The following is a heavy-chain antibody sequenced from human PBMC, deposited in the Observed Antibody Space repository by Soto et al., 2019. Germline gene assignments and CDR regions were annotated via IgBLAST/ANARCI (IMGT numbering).Heavy chain of an antibody. CDR2: INTANGDT. D-gene: IGHD1-26*01. J-gene: IGHJ5*02. Sequence: GASVKVSCKTSGYTFTNHFIHWARQAPGQRPVWMGCINTANGDTKYSQNFQGRLTFGRDTSTTSAYMELSSLRSEDTAVYYCARGEWEPTRNVPKYNWFDPWGQGTLVTVSS. CDR1: GYTFTNHF. V-gene: IGHV1-3*04. CDR3: ARGEWEPTRNVPKYNWFDP.